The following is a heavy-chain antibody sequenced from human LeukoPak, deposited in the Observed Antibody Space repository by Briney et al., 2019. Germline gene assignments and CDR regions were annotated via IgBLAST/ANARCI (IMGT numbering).Heavy chain of an antibody. Sequence: ASVKVSCKASGYTFTGYYMHWVRQAPGQGLEWMGWINPNSGGTNYAQKFQGRVTITRNTSISTAYMELSSLRSEDTAVYYCARTTIAAASFDPWGQGTLVTVSS. J-gene: IGHJ5*02. CDR3: ARTTIAAASFDP. D-gene: IGHD6-13*01. CDR2: INPNSGGT. CDR1: GYTFTGYY. V-gene: IGHV1-2*02.